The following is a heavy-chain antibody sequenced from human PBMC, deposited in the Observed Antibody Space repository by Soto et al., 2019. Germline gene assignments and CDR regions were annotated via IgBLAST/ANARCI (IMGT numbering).Heavy chain of an antibody. J-gene: IGHJ3*02. CDR2: IKSKTDGGTT. V-gene: IGHV3-15*01. Sequence: PGGSLRLSCAASGFTFSSYAMSWVRQAPGKGLEWVGRIKSKTDGGTTDYAAPVKGRFTISRDDSKNTLYLQMNSLKTEDTAVYYCTTEGSDYAFDIWGQGTMVTVSS. CDR1: GFTFSSYA. D-gene: IGHD2-21*01. CDR3: TTEGSDYAFDI.